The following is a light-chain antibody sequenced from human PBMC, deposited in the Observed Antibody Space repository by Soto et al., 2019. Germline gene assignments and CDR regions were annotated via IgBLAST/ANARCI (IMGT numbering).Light chain of an antibody. J-gene: IGKJ4*01. CDR3: QQLNSYPRALT. CDR2: AAA. V-gene: IGKV1-9*01. CDR1: QGLSSR. Sequence: DIQLTQSPSFLSASVGERVTIACRASQGLSSRLAWYQQRPGKAPKLLIYAAATLQSGASSRFSGSGSGTEFTLTISSLQPEDFATYYCQQLNSYPRALTFGGGTKVEIK.